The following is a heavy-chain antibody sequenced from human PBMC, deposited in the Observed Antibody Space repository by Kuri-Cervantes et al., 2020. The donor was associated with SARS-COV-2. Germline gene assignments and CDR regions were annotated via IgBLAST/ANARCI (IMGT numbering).Heavy chain of an antibody. CDR2: ISYDGSNK. J-gene: IGHJ4*02. CDR3: AKEHED. Sequence: GESLKISCAASGFTFSGHWIHWVRQAPGKGLEWVAVISYDGSNKYYADSVKGRFTISRDNSKNTLYLQMNSLRAEDTAVYYCAKEHEDWGQGTLVTVSS. CDR1: GFTFSGHW. V-gene: IGHV3-30*18.